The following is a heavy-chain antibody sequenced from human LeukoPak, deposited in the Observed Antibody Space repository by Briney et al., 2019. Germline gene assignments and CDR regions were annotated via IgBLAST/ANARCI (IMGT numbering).Heavy chain of an antibody. J-gene: IGHJ4*02. CDR1: GGSIKSSTYY. CDR3: ARSSVGISDY. Sequence: SETLSLTCSVSGGSIKSSTYYWAFVRQPPGKGLEWIATIYYSGTTYYNPSLKSRVTISLDTSRNQFSLNLNSVTAADTAVYYCARSSVGISDYWGQGTLVTVSS. V-gene: IGHV4-39*07. CDR2: IYYSGTT. D-gene: IGHD2-15*01.